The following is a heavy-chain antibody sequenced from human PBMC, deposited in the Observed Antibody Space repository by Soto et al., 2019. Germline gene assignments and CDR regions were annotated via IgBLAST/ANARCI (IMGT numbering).Heavy chain of an antibody. CDR1: GFTFSSYA. Sequence: GGSLRLSCAASGFTFSSYAMHWVRQAPGKGLEWVAVISYDGSNKYYADSVKDRFTISRDNSKNTLYLQMNSLRAEDTAVYYCARGELYCTNGVCYNFDYWGQGTLVTVSS. D-gene: IGHD2-8*01. CDR2: ISYDGSNK. V-gene: IGHV3-30-3*01. CDR3: ARGELYCTNGVCYNFDY. J-gene: IGHJ4*02.